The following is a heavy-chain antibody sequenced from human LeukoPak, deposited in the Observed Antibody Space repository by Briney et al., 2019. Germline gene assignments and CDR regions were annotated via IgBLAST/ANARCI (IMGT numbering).Heavy chain of an antibody. J-gene: IGHJ4*02. V-gene: IGHV3-74*01. CDR3: ARESACSGGSCYSVPNGGNFDY. CDR2: INSDGIST. CDR1: GFTFSTYW. Sequence: PGRSLRLSCAASGFTFSTYWMHWVRQAPGKGLVWVSRINSDGISTSYADSVKGRFTISRDNAKNTLSLQMNSLRAEDTAVYYCARESACSGGSCYSVPNGGNFDYWGQGTLVTVSS. D-gene: IGHD2-15*01.